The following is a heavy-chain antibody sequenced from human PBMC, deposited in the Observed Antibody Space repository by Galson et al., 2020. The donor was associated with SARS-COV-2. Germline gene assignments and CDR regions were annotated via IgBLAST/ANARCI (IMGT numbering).Heavy chain of an antibody. J-gene: IGHJ4*02. Sequence: ASVKVSCKTSGYTFIDYYVHWVRPAPGQGPEWMGRVSPRNGGTKYGQKFQGRVTMTSDTSTTTAYMELRDLRLDDAAIYYCARIEGSAGREGDWGQGSPVTVSS. CDR3: ARIEGSAGREGD. D-gene: IGHD1-26*01. CDR1: GYTFIDYY. V-gene: IGHV1-2*06. CDR2: VSPRNGGT.